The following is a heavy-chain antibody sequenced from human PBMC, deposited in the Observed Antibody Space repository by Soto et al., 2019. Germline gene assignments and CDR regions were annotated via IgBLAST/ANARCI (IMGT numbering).Heavy chain of an antibody. J-gene: IGHJ4*02. D-gene: IGHD1-1*01. Sequence: SETLSLTCTVSGGSINSYYWGWVRQPPGKGLEWIGYISYSGSTSNNPSLTGRVTISVDTSKNQFSLKVSSVTAADTAVYYCARHNPIGNNRNFFDYCAQGTLVPVSS. CDR3: ARHNPIGNNRNFFDY. CDR2: ISYSGST. V-gene: IGHV4-59*01. CDR1: GGSINSYY.